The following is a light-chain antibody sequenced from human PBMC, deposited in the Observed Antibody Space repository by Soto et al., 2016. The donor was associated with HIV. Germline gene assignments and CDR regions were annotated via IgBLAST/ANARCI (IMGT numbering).Light chain of an antibody. Sequence: DIQMTQSPSPLSASIGDRITITCRSSQGVSSSLAWYQQIPGKAPKLLVYAASTLQTGVPSRFSGSGSGTDFTLTITNLQPEDIATYYCQQYYSTLLTFGGGTNVEIK. CDR3: QQYYSTLLT. CDR1: QGVSSS. CDR2: AAS. J-gene: IGKJ4*01. V-gene: IGKV1-NL1*01.